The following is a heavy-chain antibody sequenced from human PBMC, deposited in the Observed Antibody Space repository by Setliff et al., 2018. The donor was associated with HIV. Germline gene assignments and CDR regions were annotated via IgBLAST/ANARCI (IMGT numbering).Heavy chain of an antibody. D-gene: IGHD3-22*01. J-gene: IGHJ4*02. V-gene: IGHV1-18*01. CDR1: GYTFTSYG. CDR2: ISAYNGNT. CDR3: ARNTYYYYSSGSGGYYFDY. Sequence: ASVKVSCKASGYTFTSYGISWVRQAPGQGLEWMGWISAYNGNTNYAQKLQGRVTMTTDTYTSKAYMELRSLRSDDTAVYYCARNTYYYYSSGSGGYYFDYWGQGTLVTVSS.